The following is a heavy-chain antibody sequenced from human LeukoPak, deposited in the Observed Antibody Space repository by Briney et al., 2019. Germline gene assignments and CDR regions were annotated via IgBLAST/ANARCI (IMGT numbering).Heavy chain of an antibody. D-gene: IGHD3-16*02. CDR2: INHSGST. J-gene: IGHJ3*02. V-gene: IGHV4-34*01. CDR1: GGSFSGYY. CDR3: ARLHVITFGGVIVKDAFDI. Sequence: SGTLSLTCAVYGGSFSGYYWSWIRQPPGKGLEWIGEINHSGSTNYNPSLKSRVTISVDTSKNQFSLKLSSVTAADTAVYYCARLHVITFGGVIVKDAFDIWGQGTMVTVSS.